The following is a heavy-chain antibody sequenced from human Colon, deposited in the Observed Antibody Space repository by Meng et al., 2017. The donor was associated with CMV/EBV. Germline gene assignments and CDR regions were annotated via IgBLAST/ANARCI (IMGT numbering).Heavy chain of an antibody. D-gene: IGHD1-1*01. J-gene: IGHJ3*01. CDR1: GFSLNNARMR. CDR2: IDWDDEK. CDR3: VRMTTTGTIVPDTFDV. V-gene: IGHV2-70*04. Sequence: SGSTLVKPTQTFTLTCNFSGFSLNNARMRVSWIRQPPGKALEWLARIDWDDEKFYSPSLKTRLTISKDTSKNQVVLTMTNMDPVDTATYYCVRMTTTGTIVPDTFDVWGQGTMVTVSS.